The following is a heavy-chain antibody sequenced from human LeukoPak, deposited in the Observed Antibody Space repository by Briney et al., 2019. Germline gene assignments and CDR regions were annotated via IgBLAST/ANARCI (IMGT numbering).Heavy chain of an antibody. D-gene: IGHD6-13*01. CDR3: ARGPNSSSTYYYYGMDV. Sequence: GGSLRLSCAASGFTVSSNYMSWVRQAPGKGLEWVSVIYSGGSTYYADSVKGRFTISRDNSKNTLYLQMNSLRAEDTAVYYCARGPNSSSTYYYYGMDVWGQGTTVTVSS. J-gene: IGHJ6*02. V-gene: IGHV3-53*01. CDR2: IYSGGST. CDR1: GFTVSSNY.